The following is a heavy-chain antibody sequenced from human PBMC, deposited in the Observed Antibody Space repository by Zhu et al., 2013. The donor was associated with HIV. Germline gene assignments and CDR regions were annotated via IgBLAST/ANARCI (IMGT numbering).Heavy chain of an antibody. V-gene: IGHV1-2*02. J-gene: IGHJ4*02. CDR3: ARSYDFWSGYYPDY. CDR1: GYTFTGYF. D-gene: IGHD3-3*01. CDR2: INPNSGGT. Sequence: QVQLVQSGAEVKKPGASVKVSCKASGYTFTGYFMHWVRQAPRQGLEWMGWINPNSGGTNYAQKFQGRVTMTRDTSIITAYMEVSRLRSDDTAVYFCARSYDFWSGYYPDYWGQGTLVTVSS.